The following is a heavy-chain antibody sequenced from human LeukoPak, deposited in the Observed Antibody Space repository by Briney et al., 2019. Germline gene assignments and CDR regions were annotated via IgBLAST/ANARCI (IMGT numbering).Heavy chain of an antibody. D-gene: IGHD3-10*01. V-gene: IGHV4-4*07. Sequence: SETLSLTCTVSGGSISSYNWSWIRQPAGKGLEWIGRIYTSGSTNYNPSLKSRVTMSVDTSKNQFSLKLSSVTAADTAVYYCAREGSDYYGSGSYYRSYYYYMDVWGKGTTVTISS. CDR1: GGSISSYN. J-gene: IGHJ6*03. CDR3: AREGSDYYGSGSYYRSYYYYMDV. CDR2: IYTSGST.